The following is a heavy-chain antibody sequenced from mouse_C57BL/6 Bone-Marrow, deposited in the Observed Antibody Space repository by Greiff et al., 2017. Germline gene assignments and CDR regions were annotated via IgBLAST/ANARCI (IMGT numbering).Heavy chain of an antibody. V-gene: IGHV7-1*01. Sequence: EVKLVESGGGLVQSGRSLRLSCATSGFTFSDFYMEWVRQAPGQGLEWIAASRNKANDYTTEYSASVKGRFIVSRDTSQSILYLQMNALRAEDTAIYYCARDAPLGGYFDVWGTGTTVTVSS. CDR3: ARDAPLGGYFDV. CDR1: GFTFSDFY. J-gene: IGHJ1*03. D-gene: IGHD3-3*01. CDR2: SRNKANDYTT.